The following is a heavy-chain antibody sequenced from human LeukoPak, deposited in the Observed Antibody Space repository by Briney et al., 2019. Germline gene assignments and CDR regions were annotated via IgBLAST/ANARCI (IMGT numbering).Heavy chain of an antibody. J-gene: IGHJ5*02. CDR2: ISSSSSYI. V-gene: IGHV3-21*01. CDR3: ASSIVGATLNWFDP. D-gene: IGHD1-26*01. CDR1: GFTFSSYS. Sequence: GGSLRLSCAASGFTFSSYSVNWVRQAPGKGLEWVSSISSSSSYIYYADSVKGRFTISRDNAKNSLYLQMNSLRAEDTAVYYCASSIVGATLNWFDPWGQGTLVTVSS.